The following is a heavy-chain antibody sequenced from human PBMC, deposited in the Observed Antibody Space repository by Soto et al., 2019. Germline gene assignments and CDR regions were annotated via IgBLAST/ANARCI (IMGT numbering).Heavy chain of an antibody. Sequence: QITLKESGPALVKPTQTLTLTCTFSGFSLSTSGVGVGWIRQPPGEALEWLALIYWDDYKHFSPSLESRLTNNKNPSKNQVVPKMTNMEPVGPATFYWLHKGGGDRILDYWGQGTLVTVSS. J-gene: IGHJ4*02. D-gene: IGHD3-16*01. CDR2: IYWDDYK. CDR3: LHKGGGDRILDY. CDR1: GFSLSTSGVG. V-gene: IGHV2-5*02.